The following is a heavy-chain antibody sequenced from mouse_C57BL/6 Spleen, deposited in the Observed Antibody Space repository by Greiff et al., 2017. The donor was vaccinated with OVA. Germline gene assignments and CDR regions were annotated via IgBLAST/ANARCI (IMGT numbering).Heavy chain of an antibody. J-gene: IGHJ2*01. CDR2: ISYDGSN. CDR3: VFDGYY. CDR1: GYSITSGYY. V-gene: IGHV3-6*01. D-gene: IGHD2-3*01. Sequence: EVQVVESGPGLVKPSQSLSLTCSVTGYSITSGYYWNWIRQFPGNKLEWMGYISYDGSNNYNPSLKNRISITRDTSKNQFFLKLNSVTTEDTATYYCVFDGYYWGQGTTLTVSS.